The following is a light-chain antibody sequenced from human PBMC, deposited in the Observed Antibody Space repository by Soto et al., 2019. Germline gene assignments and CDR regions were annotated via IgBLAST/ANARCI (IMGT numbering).Light chain of an antibody. CDR1: QSVSSY. Sequence: EIVLTQSPATLSLSPGERATLSCRASQSVSSYLAWYQQKPGQAPRLLIYDASNRATGIPARFSGSGSGTDFTLTISSLEPEYFAVYYCQQRSNWPPRTFGGGTKVEIK. CDR2: DAS. V-gene: IGKV3-11*01. CDR3: QQRSNWPPRT. J-gene: IGKJ4*01.